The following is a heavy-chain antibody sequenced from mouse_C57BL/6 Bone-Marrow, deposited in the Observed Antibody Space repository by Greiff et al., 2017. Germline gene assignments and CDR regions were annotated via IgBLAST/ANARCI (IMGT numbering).Heavy chain of an antibody. D-gene: IGHD2-3*01. V-gene: IGHV1-69*01. CDR3: ARFEFDGYFLFDY. Sequence: QVQLQQPGAELVMPGASVKLSCKASGYTFTSYWMHWVKQRPGQGLEWIGEIDPSDSYTNYNQKFKGKSTLTVDKSSSTAYMQLSSLTSEDSAVYYGARFEFDGYFLFDYWGQGTTLTVSS. J-gene: IGHJ2*01. CDR1: GYTFTSYW. CDR2: IDPSDSYT.